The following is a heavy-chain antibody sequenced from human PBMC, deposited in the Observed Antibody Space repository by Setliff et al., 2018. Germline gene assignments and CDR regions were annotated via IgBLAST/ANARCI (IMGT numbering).Heavy chain of an antibody. J-gene: IGHJ6*02. Sequence: GGSLRLSCAASRFTFSNYAMSWVRQAPGKGLEWVGRIKSKTDGGTTDYAAPVKGRFTISREDAKNTLYLHMNSLKTEAAAVYYCTTRGRVATLGDYGMDVWGQGTTVTVSS. CDR2: IKSKTDGGTT. D-gene: IGHD5-12*01. CDR1: RFTFSNYA. CDR3: TTRGRVATLGDYGMDV. V-gene: IGHV3-15*01.